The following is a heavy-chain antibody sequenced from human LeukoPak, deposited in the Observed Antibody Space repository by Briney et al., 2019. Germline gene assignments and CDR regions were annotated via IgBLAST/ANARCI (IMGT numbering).Heavy chain of an antibody. CDR2: ISAYNGNT. CDR1: GYTFTGYY. J-gene: IGHJ5*02. Sequence: ASVKVSCKASGYTFTGYYMHWVRQAPGQGLEWMGWISAYNGNTNYAQKLQGRVTMTTDTSTSTAYMELRSLRSDDTAVYYCASHRNGFDPWGQGTLVTVSS. CDR3: ASHRNGFDP. V-gene: IGHV1-18*04.